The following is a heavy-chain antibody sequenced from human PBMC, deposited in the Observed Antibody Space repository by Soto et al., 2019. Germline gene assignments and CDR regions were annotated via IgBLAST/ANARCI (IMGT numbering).Heavy chain of an antibody. CDR1: GFIFSSYT. CDR3: ARAPSGTHPEFDY. CDR2: ITYDGSNQ. Sequence: GGSLSLSCAASGFIFSSYTMHWVRQAPGKGLEWVGVITYDGSNQYYADSVKGRFTISRDNSRNMLFLQMNRLSPDDTAVYYCARAPSGTHPEFDYGGQGTLVTVSS. V-gene: IGHV3-30-3*01. J-gene: IGHJ4*02. D-gene: IGHD1-26*01.